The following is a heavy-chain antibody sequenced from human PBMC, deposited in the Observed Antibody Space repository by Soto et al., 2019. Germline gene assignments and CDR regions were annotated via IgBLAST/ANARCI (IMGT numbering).Heavy chain of an antibody. CDR1: GFTFSSYS. V-gene: IGHV3-30*03. J-gene: IGHJ4*02. Sequence: GGSLRLSCAASGFTFSSYSMNWVRQAPGKGLEWVSYITYNGSNIYYADSVKGRFTISRDNSKNTLYLQMNSLRAEDTAVYYCAPWFGAFDYWGQGTLVTVSS. CDR3: APWFGAFDY. D-gene: IGHD3-10*01. CDR2: ITYNGSNI.